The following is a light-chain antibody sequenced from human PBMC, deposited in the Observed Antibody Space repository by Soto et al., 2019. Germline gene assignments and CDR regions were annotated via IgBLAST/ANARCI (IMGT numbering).Light chain of an antibody. CDR2: GAF. CDR3: QQYGTSPFS. Sequence: EIVLTQSPGTLSLSPGERATLSCRPSQSITSNNLAWYQHKPGQPPRLLMYGAFHRASGIPDRFSGSGSGTDFTHIITRREAEDFVVYYSQQYGTSPFSFGPGTKVDIK. CDR1: QSITSNN. J-gene: IGKJ3*01. V-gene: IGKV3-20*01.